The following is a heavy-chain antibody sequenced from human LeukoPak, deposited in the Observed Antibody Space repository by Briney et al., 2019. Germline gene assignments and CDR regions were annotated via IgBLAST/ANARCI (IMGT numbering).Heavy chain of an antibody. CDR3: ARLDYYDSSGYYLDY. J-gene: IGHJ4*02. CDR2: VIPIFGTA. D-gene: IGHD3-22*01. CDR1: GGTFSSYA. V-gene: IGHV1-69*13. Sequence: ASVKVSCKASGGTFSSYAISWVRQAPGQGLEWMGGVIPIFGTANYAQKFQGRVTITADESTSTAYMELSSLRSEDTAVYYCARLDYYDSSGYYLDYWGQGTLVTVSS.